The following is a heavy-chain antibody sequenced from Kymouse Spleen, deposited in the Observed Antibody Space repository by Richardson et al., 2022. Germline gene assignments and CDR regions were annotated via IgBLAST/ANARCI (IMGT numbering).Heavy chain of an antibody. CDR2: INHSGST. D-gene: IGHD2-8*01. CDR1: GGSFSGYY. J-gene: IGHJ4*02. Sequence: QVQLQQWGAGLLKPSETLSLTCAVYGGSFSGYYWSWIRQPPGKGLEWIGEINHSGSTNYNPSLKSRVTISVDTSKNQFSLKLSSVTAADTAVYYCARSVIVLMVYAPFDYWGQGTLVTVSS. V-gene: IGHV4-34*01. CDR3: ARSVIVLMVYAPFDY.